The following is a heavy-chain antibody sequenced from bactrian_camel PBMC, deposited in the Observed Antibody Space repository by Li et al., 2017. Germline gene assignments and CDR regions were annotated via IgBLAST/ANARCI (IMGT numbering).Heavy chain of an antibody. Sequence: HVQLVESGGGSVQAGGSLRLSCAASSEVYSRYCMAWFRQAPGKEREGVASIGTYGGTTYADSVKGRFTISKDNAKNTLYLEMNSLKPEDTAMYYCASGRTNCRGHTLDFLRTSGYWGQGTQVT. CDR3: ASGRTNCRGHTLDFLRTSGY. CDR1: SEVYSRYC. J-gene: IGHJ6*01. CDR2: IGTYGGTT. D-gene: IGHD1*01. V-gene: IGHV3-3*01.